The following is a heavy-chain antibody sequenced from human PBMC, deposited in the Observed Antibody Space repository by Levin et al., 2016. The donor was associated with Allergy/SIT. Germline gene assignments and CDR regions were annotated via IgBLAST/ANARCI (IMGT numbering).Heavy chain of an antibody. V-gene: IGHV4-4*07. CDR2: GYISGST. Sequence: SETLSLTCTVSGDSIVSYYWTWIRQPAGKGLEWIGRGYISGSTTYNPSLRSRVTMSGDSSKMQFSLRLSSVTAADTAVYYCARDGLYGVDVWGQGTTVTVSS. CDR1: GDSIVSYY. J-gene: IGHJ6*02. CDR3: ARDGLYGVDV.